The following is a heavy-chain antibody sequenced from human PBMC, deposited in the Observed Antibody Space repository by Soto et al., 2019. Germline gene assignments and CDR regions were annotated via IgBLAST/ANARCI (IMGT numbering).Heavy chain of an antibody. CDR1: GFTFSTFT. CDR3: ARDRDTAMVPYFDY. CDR2: ISSSSTST. Sequence: EVQLVESGGGLVQPGGSLRLSCSGSGFTFSTFTMNWVRQAPGKGLEWVSFISSSSTSTYYADSVKGRFTISRDDAKNSLYLQMNSLRAEDTAIYYCARDRDTAMVPYFDYWGQGTLVTVSS. V-gene: IGHV3-48*01. J-gene: IGHJ4*02. D-gene: IGHD5-18*01.